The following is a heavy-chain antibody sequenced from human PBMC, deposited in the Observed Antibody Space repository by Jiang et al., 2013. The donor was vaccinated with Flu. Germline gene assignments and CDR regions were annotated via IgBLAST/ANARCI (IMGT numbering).Heavy chain of an antibody. J-gene: IGHJ4*02. CDR1: GVSITSYNW. D-gene: IGHD3-22*01. V-gene: IGHV4-4*02. CDR3: ARLDSSSYYVVY. Sequence: KPSGTLSLTCAVSGVSITSYNWWTWVRQPPGKGLEWIGEIYHSGNTNYNPSLESRVTISVDKSKNQFSLKLTSVTAADTAVYYCARLDSSSYYVVYWGQGTLVTVSS. CDR2: IYHSGNT.